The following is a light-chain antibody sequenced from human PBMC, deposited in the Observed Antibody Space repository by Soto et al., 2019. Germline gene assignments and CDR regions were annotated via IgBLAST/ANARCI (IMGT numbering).Light chain of an antibody. Sequence: QSALTQPRSVSGSPGQSVTISCTGTSSDVGGYNYVSWYQQHPGKAPKSMIYDVSKRPSGVPDRFSGSKSGNTASLTISGLQAEDEADYYCCSYAGSSTLYVFGTGAQLTVL. CDR2: DVS. V-gene: IGLV2-11*01. CDR3: CSYAGSSTLYV. CDR1: SSDVGGYNY. J-gene: IGLJ1*01.